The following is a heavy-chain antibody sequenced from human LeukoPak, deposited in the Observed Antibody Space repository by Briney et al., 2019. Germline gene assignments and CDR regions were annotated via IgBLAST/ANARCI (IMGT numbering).Heavy chain of an antibody. V-gene: IGHV4-39*07. D-gene: IGHD1-26*01. CDR1: GGSISSRSDY. J-gene: IGHJ4*02. CDR2: IYYSGST. Sequence: SETLSLTCTVSGGSISSRSDYWGGSRQPPGKGLEWIGSIYYSGSTYYNPSLKSRVTISVDTSKNQFSLKLSSVTAADTAVYYCAREQYEGSCGDYWGQGTLVTVSS. CDR3: AREQYEGSCGDY.